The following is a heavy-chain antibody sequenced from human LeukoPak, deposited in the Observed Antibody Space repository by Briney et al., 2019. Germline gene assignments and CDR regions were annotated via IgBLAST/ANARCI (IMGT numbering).Heavy chain of an antibody. CDR1: GGSISRGSYF. J-gene: IGHJ4*02. D-gene: IGHD3-16*01. V-gene: IGHV4-39*07. CDR2: IYYSGTA. Sequence: PSETLSLTCTVSGGSISRGSYFWGWFRQPPGKGLEWIGSIYYSGTAYYNPSLKSRVSISVGTSKKQFSLKLSSVTAADTAVYYCARDTIGIGLRLGEYTDYWGQGILVTVSS. CDR3: ARDTIGIGLRLGEYTDY.